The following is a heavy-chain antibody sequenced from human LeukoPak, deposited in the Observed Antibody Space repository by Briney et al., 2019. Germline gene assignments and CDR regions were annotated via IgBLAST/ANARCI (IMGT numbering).Heavy chain of an antibody. CDR2: ILYSGTT. Sequence: KASETLSLTCTVSGGSISSYYWSWIRQPPGRGLEWIGYILYSGTTNSNPSLKSRVTISVDTSKNQISLKLSSVTAADTAAYYCARMGGYSGYATHWGQGTLVTVSS. V-gene: IGHV4-59*08. D-gene: IGHD5-12*01. J-gene: IGHJ4*02. CDR3: ARMGGYSGYATH. CDR1: GGSISSYY.